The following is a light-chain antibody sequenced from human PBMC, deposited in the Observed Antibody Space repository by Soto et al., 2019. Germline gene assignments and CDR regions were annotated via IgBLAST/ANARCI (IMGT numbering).Light chain of an antibody. CDR3: SSYTSSSTYV. CDR1: SSNIGRNT. J-gene: IGLJ1*01. V-gene: IGLV1-44*01. CDR2: RNS. Sequence: QSGLTQPPSASGTPGQRIIISCSGSSSNIGRNTVNWYQHLPGRAPKVLIYRNSHRPSGVPDRFSGSQSGSSASLAISGLQSEDEADYYCSSYTSSSTYVFGTGTKLTVL.